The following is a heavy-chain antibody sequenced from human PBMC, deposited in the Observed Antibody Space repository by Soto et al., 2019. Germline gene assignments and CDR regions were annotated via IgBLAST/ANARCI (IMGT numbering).Heavy chain of an antibody. CDR2: ISAYNGNT. V-gene: IGHV1-18*01. Sequence: ASVKVSCKASGYTFTSCGISWVRQAPGQGLEWMRWISAYNGNTNYAQKLQGRVTMTTDTSTSTAYMELRSLRSDDTAVYYCARVAVEATEDFDYWGQGTLVSVSS. CDR3: ARVAVEATEDFDY. CDR1: GYTFTSCG. D-gene: IGHD1-26*01. J-gene: IGHJ4*02.